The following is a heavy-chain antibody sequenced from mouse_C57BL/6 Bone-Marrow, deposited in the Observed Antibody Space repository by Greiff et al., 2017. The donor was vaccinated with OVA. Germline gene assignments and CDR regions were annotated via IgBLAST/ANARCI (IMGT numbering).Heavy chain of an antibody. CDR1: GYTFTSYW. Sequence: VQLQQPGAELVMPGASVKLSCKASGYTFTSYWMHWVKQRPGQGLEWIGEIDPSDSYTNYNQKFKGKSTLTADKSSSTAYMQLSSLTSEDSAVYYCAREYGPDYFDYWGQGTTLTVSS. V-gene: IGHV1-69*01. CDR3: AREYGPDYFDY. J-gene: IGHJ2*01. CDR2: IDPSDSYT. D-gene: IGHD2-10*02.